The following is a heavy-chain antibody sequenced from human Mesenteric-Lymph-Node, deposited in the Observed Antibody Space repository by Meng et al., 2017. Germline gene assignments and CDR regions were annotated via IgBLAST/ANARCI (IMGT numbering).Heavy chain of an antibody. D-gene: IGHD3-16*02. CDR3: AKIRLGELSTIDY. V-gene: IGHV3-23*01. CDR1: GFTFNTYA. CDR2: ISGSGGST. Sequence: GESLKISCVASGFTFNTYAMGWVRQAPGKGLEWVSTISGSGGSTYYADSVKGRFTISRDNSKNTVYLQMNSLRAEDTAVYYCAKIRLGELSTIDYWGQGTLVTVSS. J-gene: IGHJ4*02.